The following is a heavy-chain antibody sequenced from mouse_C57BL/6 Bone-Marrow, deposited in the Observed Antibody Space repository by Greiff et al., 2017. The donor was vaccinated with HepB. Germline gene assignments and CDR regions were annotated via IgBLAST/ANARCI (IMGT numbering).Heavy chain of an antibody. D-gene: IGHD1-1*01. CDR3: VRQGGTTVVHFDV. CDR2: IRSKSNNYAT. CDR1: GFSFNTYA. J-gene: IGHJ1*03. V-gene: IGHV10-1*01. Sequence: EVQVVESGGGLVQPKGSLKLSCAASGFSFNTYAMNWVRQAPGKGLEWVARIRSKSNNYATYYADSVKDRFTISRDDSESMLYLQMNNLKTEDTAMYYCVRQGGTTVVHFDVWGTGTTVTVSS.